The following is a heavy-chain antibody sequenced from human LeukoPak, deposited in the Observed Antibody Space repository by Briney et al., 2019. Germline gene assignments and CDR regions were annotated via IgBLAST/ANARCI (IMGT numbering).Heavy chain of an antibody. Sequence: SETLSLTCTVSGGSISSYYWSWIRQPPGKGLEWIGYIYYSGSTNYNPSLKRRVTISVDTSKNQFSLKLSSVTAAGTAVYYCASQRGYSSSWYYFDYWGQGTLVTVSS. J-gene: IGHJ4*02. D-gene: IGHD6-13*01. CDR1: GGSISSYY. V-gene: IGHV4-59*08. CDR2: IYYSGST. CDR3: ASQRGYSSSWYYFDY.